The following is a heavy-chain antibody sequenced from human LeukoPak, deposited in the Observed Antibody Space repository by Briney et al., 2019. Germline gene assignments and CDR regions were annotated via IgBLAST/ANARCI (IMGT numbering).Heavy chain of an antibody. CDR2: IFDSGAPT. Sequence: GGSLRLSWVASGFTFGRHAMNWVRQAPGKGLEGVSSIFDSGAPTYYADSVKGRFTISRDNSENTVYVQMESLRAEDTAIYYCTKSVGGGRDAYDIGGQGTMVTVS. V-gene: IGHV3-23*01. CDR1: GFTFGRHA. CDR3: TKSVGGGRDAYDI. J-gene: IGHJ3*02. D-gene: IGHD3-16*01.